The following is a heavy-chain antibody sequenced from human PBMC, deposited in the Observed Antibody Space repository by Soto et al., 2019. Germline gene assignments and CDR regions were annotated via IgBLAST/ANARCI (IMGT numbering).Heavy chain of an antibody. D-gene: IGHD5-12*01. Sequence: SQTLSLPCVTSGDSVSSNSAALNFSKQSPSRGLEWLGRTYYRSKWYYDYSESVKSRITINPDTPKNQFSLQLNSVTPEDTAIYYCARDNIGYFDLWGQGTPVTVS. CDR3: ARDNIGYFDL. CDR1: GDSVSSNSAA. CDR2: TYYRSKWYY. J-gene: IGHJ4*02. V-gene: IGHV6-1*01.